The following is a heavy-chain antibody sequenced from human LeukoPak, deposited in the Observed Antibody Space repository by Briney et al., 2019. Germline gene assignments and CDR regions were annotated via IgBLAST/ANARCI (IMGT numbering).Heavy chain of an antibody. J-gene: IGHJ4*02. D-gene: IGHD3-16*01. CDR1: GFTFSDYY. Sequence: GGSLRLSCAASGFTFSDYYMSWIRQAPGKGLEWVSAISGSGTITYYADSVKGRFTISRDNSKNTLYVQMNSLRAADTAVYYCAVDEGGLGAYFNYWGQGTLVTVSS. CDR3: AVDEGGLGAYFNY. V-gene: IGHV3-23*01. CDR2: ISGSGTIT.